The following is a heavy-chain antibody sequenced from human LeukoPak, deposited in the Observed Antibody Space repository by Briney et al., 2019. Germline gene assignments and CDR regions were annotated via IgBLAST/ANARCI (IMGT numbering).Heavy chain of an antibody. CDR2: ISGSDDRI. Sequence: GESLRLSCAAAGFTFSTYAMSWVRPAPGKGLEWVSTISGSDDRIYYADSVKGRFTISRDNSKNTLYLQMNSLRAEDTALYCCARLQWDLPISWGYFDYWGQGTLVTVYS. CDR3: ARLQWDLPISWGYFDY. D-gene: IGHD4-11*01. V-gene: IGHV3-23*01. J-gene: IGHJ4*02. CDR1: GFTFSTYA.